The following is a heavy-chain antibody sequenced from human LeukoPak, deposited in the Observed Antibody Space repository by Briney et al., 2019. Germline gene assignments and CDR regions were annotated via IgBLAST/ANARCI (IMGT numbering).Heavy chain of an antibody. J-gene: IGHJ4*02. CDR3: ARDYCGGDCYPFDY. V-gene: IGHV3-20*04. Sequence: GGSLTLSCAVSGFTFNDFGMSWVRPAPGKGLVWISIINWNGGSTGYADSVKGRFTISGDNAKKSVYLKMNSLRGEDTALYYCARDYCGGDCYPFDYWGQGTLVTVSS. CDR2: INWNGGST. D-gene: IGHD2-21*02. CDR1: GFTFNDFG.